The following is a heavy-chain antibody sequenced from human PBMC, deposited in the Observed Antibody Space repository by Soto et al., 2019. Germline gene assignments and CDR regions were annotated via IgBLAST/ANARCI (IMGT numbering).Heavy chain of an antibody. CDR3: ARMGQGSWYGYGYDY. CDR1: GFSLSNARMG. CDR2: IFSNDEK. D-gene: IGHD6-13*01. Sequence: QVTFKESGPVLVKPTETLTLTCTVSGFSLSNARMGVSWIRQPPGKALEWLAHIFSNDEKSYSTSLKSRLTIAKDTSKSQVVLTMTNMDPVDTATYYCARMGQGSWYGYGYDYWGQGTLVTVSS. V-gene: IGHV2-26*01. J-gene: IGHJ4*02.